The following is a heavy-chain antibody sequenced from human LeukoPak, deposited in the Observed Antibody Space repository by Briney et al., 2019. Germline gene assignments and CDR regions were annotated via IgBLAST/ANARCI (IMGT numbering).Heavy chain of an antibody. D-gene: IGHD6-13*01. CDR1: GGSISSSSYY. V-gene: IGHV4-39*01. Sequence: SETLSLTCTVSGGSISSSSYYWGWIRQPPGKGLEWIGSIYYSGSTYYNPSLKSRVTISVDTSKNQFSLKLSSVTAADTAVYYCARQKYSSSSFDYWGQGTLVTVSS. CDR3: ARQKYSSSSFDY. J-gene: IGHJ4*02. CDR2: IYYSGST.